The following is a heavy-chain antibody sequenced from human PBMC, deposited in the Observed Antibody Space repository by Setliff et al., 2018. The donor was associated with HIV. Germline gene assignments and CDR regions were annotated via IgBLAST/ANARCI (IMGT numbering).Heavy chain of an antibody. V-gene: IGHV4-59*01. Sequence: PSETLSLTCTVSGGSISSYFWSWVRQPPGKGLEWIGYIYYSGSTNYNPSLKSRVTMSVDTFKNQFSLKLSSVTATDTAVYYCARGHEWLRTWGQGTLVTVSS. CDR2: IYYSGST. CDR3: ARGHEWLRT. CDR1: GGSISSYF. J-gene: IGHJ4*02. D-gene: IGHD5-12*01.